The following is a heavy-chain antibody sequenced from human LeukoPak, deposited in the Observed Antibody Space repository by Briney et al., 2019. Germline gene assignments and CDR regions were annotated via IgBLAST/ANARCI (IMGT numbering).Heavy chain of an antibody. CDR3: AGDDYGGDY. CDR1: GGSISSYY. V-gene: IGHV4-59*01. CDR2: IYYSGLT. J-gene: IGHJ4*02. Sequence: SETLSLTCTISGGSISSYYWNWIRQPPGKGLEWIGYIYYSGLTNYNPSLRSRVTISVDTSKNQFSLKLSSVTAADTAVYFCAGDDYGGDYWGQGTLVTVSS. D-gene: IGHD4-17*01.